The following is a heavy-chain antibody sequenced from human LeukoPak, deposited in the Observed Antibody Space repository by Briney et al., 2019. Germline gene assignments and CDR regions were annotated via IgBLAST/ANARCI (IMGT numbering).Heavy chain of an antibody. CDR2: IKQDGSEK. D-gene: IGHD6-13*01. Sequence: PGGSLRLSCAASGLTFSTYWMSWVRQAPGKGLEWVANIKQDGSEKYYVDSVKGRFTISRDNAENSLYLQMNSLRSEDTAVFYCVRGGGAASVWGQGTLVTVSS. CDR1: GLTFSTYW. J-gene: IGHJ4*02. CDR3: VRGGGAASV. V-gene: IGHV3-7*01.